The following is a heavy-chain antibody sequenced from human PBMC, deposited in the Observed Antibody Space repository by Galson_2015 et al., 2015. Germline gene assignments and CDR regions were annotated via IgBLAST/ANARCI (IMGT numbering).Heavy chain of an antibody. J-gene: IGHJ4*02. CDR1: GFIFSSYG. Sequence: SLRLSCAASGFIFSSYGMHWVRQAPGKGLEWVAVISYDGSNKYYADSVKGRFTISRDNSKNTLYLQMNSLRAEDTAVYYCAKNSGSYYSPFSYWGQGTLVTVSS. CDR3: AKNSGSYYSPFSY. V-gene: IGHV3-30*18. D-gene: IGHD1-26*01. CDR2: ISYDGSNK.